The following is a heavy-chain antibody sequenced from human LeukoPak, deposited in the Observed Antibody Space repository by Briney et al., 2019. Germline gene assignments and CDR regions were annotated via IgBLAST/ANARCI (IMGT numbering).Heavy chain of an antibody. J-gene: IGHJ4*02. V-gene: IGHV1-8*01. D-gene: IGHD3-16*01. Sequence: GASVKVSCKASGYTFTSYDINWVRQAPGQGLEWMGFMNPNSGNTVYAQKFQGRVTMTRNNSISTAYMELSSLRSEDTALYYCARVPRELGAYWGQGTLVTVSS. CDR1: GYTFTSYD. CDR2: MNPNSGNT. CDR3: ARVPRELGAY.